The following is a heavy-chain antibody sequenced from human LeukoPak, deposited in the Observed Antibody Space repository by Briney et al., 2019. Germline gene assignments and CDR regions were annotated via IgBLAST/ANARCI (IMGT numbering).Heavy chain of an antibody. J-gene: IGHJ2*01. V-gene: IGHV4-30-2*01. CDR2: IYHSGST. CDR1: GGSIGSGGYS. CDR3: ARESRGLGYCSGGSCYRNYWYFDL. Sequence: SQTLSLTCAVSGGSIGSGGYSWSWIRQPPGKGLEWIGYIYHSGSTYYNPSLKSRVTISVDRSKNQFSLKLSSVTAADTAVYYCARESRGLGYCSGGSCYRNYWYFDLWGRGTLVTVSS. D-gene: IGHD2-15*01.